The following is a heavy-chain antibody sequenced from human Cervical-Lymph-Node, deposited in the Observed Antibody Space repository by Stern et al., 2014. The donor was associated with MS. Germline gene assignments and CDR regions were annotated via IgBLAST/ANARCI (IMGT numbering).Heavy chain of an antibody. CDR3: AKGRGSYWFFDL. Sequence: VQLVESGGEVKKPGSSVKGSCMASGGSFNNHAVSCVRQAPGQGLEWIGWIIPIFGAPDYAQKFQGRVTITADESTSTVYMEFSSLRSEDTAMYYCAKGRGSYWFFDLWGRGTLVIVSS. J-gene: IGHJ2*01. CDR1: GGSFNNHA. D-gene: IGHD1-26*01. V-gene: IGHV1-69*01. CDR2: IIPIFGAP.